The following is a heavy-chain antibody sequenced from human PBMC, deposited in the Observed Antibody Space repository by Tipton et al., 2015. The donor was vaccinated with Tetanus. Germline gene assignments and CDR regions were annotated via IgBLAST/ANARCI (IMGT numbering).Heavy chain of an antibody. CDR3: ARHVHGFGALLTPAATHYYYGMDV. D-gene: IGHD2-2*01. Sequence: LSLTCIVSSGSISSSNYHWGWIRQPPGKGLEWIGSIHYSGSTYYKPSLKSRVTISVDTSKNQFSLKLSSVTAADTAVYYCARHVHGFGALLTPAATHYYYGMDVWGQGTTVTVSS. J-gene: IGHJ6*02. V-gene: IGHV4-39*01. CDR2: IHYSGST. CDR1: SGSISSSNYH.